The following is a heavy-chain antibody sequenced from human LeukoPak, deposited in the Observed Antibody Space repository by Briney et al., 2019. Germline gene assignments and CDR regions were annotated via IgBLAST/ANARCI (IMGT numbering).Heavy chain of an antibody. CDR2: IIPIFGTA. CDR3: ASEGRTSYDSSGN. D-gene: IGHD3-22*01. V-gene: IGHV1-69*05. Sequence: SVKVSCKASGGTFSSYAISWVRQAPGQGLEWMGRIIPIFGTANYAQKFQGRVTITTDESTSTAYMELSSLRSEDTAVSYCASEGRTSYDSSGNWGQGTLVTVSS. J-gene: IGHJ1*01. CDR1: GGTFSSYA.